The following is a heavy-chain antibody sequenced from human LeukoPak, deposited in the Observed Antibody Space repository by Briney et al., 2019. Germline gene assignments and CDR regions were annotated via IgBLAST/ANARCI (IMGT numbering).Heavy chain of an antibody. J-gene: IGHJ4*02. D-gene: IGHD6-19*01. CDR2: ISGSGGST. CDR1: GSTFSSYA. CDR3: AKSVPRYVAVADPIDY. Sequence: PGGSLRLSCAASGSTFSSYAMSWVRQAPGKGLEWVSAISGSGGSTYYADSVKGRFTISRDNSKNTLYLQMNSLRAEDTAVYYCAKSVPRYVAVADPIDYWGQGTLVTVSS. V-gene: IGHV3-23*01.